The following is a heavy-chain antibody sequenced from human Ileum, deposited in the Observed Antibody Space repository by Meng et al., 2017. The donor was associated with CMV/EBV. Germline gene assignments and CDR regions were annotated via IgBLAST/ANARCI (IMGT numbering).Heavy chain of an antibody. CDR3: AKDRGGSYVD. CDR1: GFTFSSYA. CDR2: IYSGGSST. V-gene: IGHV3-23*03. Sequence: GGSLRLSCAASGFTFSSYAMSWVRQAPGKGLEWVSVIYSGGSSTYYADSVKGRLTISRDNSKNTLYLQMNSLRAEDTAVYYCAKDRGGSYVDWGQGTLVTVSS. J-gene: IGHJ4*02. D-gene: IGHD1-26*01.